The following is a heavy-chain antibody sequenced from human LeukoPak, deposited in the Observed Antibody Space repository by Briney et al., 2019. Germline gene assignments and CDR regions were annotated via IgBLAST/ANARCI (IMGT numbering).Heavy chain of an antibody. V-gene: IGHV3-43*01. CDR2: IDWDGGIT. CDR3: AKDSFVATTSYLDS. CDR1: GFTFEDFS. J-gene: IGHJ4*02. D-gene: IGHD1-26*01. Sequence: GSLRLSCAASGFTFEDFSMHWVRQVPGKGLEWISLIDWDGGITYYADSVKGRFTVSRDNSKSSLYLHLNSLTPEDTAFYYCAKDSFVATTSYLDSWGQGTLATVSS.